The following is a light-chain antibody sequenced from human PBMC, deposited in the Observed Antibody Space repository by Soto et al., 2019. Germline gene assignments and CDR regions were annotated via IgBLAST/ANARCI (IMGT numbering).Light chain of an antibody. Sequence: DIQMTQSPSSLSASVGDRVTITCRASQSISSYLNWYQQKPGKAPKFLIYAASSLQSGVPSRFSGSGSGTDFTLTISSLQPEDFATYYCQQSYSNPPTFGQGTKLEIK. CDR3: QQSYSNPPT. V-gene: IGKV1-39*01. CDR1: QSISSY. CDR2: AAS. J-gene: IGKJ2*01.